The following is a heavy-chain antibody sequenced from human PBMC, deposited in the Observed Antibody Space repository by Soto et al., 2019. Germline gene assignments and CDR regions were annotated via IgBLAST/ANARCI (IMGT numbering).Heavy chain of an antibody. V-gene: IGHV4-39*01. CDR1: GGSINSSSYF. CDR2: IYYSGST. D-gene: IGHD6-19*01. Sequence: PSETLSLTCSVSGGSINSSSYFWGWVRQPPGKGLEWIGSIYYSGSTYYNPSLRSRGTISIDTSKNQFSLKLSSVTAADTAVFYCARHYSSGSRNWFDPWGQGTLVTVSS. J-gene: IGHJ5*02. CDR3: ARHYSSGSRNWFDP.